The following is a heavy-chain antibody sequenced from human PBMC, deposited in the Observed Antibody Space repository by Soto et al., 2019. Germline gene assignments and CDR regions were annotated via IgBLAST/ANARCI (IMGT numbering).Heavy chain of an antibody. CDR3: VRDRDSSGSLSVY. CDR1: GYTFIAYG. CDR2: ISGYNGTP. J-gene: IGHJ4*02. V-gene: IGHV1-18*01. Sequence: QVHLVQSGSEIKKSGASVKVSCKASGYTFIAYGITWVRQAPGRGLEWVGWISGYNGTPSYAQRLQGRVTMTTDTSTNTAYMDLRSLTSDDTAVYYCVRDRDSSGSLSVYWGQGTLVTVSS. D-gene: IGHD3-22*01.